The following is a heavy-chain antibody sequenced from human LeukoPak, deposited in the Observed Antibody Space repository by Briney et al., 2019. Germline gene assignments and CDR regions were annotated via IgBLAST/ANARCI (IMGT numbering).Heavy chain of an antibody. D-gene: IGHD3-22*01. CDR2: IYYSGST. J-gene: IGHJ6*02. V-gene: IGHV4-59*08. CDR3: ARRRGAPSYDSSGYYYYYGMDV. Sequence: SETLSLTCTVSGGSISSYYWSWIRRPPGKGLEWIGYIYYSGSTNYNPSLKSRVTISVDTSKNQFSLKLSSVTAADTAVYYCARRRGAPSYDSSGYYYYYGMDVWGQGTTVTVSS. CDR1: GGSISSYY.